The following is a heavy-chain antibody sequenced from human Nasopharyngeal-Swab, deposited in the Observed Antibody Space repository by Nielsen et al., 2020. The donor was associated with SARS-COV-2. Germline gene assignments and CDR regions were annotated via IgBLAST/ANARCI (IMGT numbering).Heavy chain of an antibody. CDR1: GGSISSGGYY. CDR3: ARKIVGATTRHLDY. Sequence: SETLSLTCTVSGGSISSGGYYWSWIRQHPGKGLEWIGYIYYSGSTYYNPSLKSRVTISVDTSKNQFSLKLSSVTAADTAVYYCARKIVGATTRHLDYWGQGTLVTVSS. D-gene: IGHD1-26*01. V-gene: IGHV4-31*03. J-gene: IGHJ4*02. CDR2: IYYSGST.